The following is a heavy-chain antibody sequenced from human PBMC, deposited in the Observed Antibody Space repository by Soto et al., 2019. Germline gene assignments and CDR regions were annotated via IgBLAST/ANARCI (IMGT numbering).Heavy chain of an antibody. CDR3: AKSELELRSFYYYYGMDV. J-gene: IGHJ6*02. D-gene: IGHD1-7*01. CDR1: GFTFSSYA. V-gene: IGHV3-23*01. CDR2: ISGSGGST. Sequence: PGGFLRLSCAASGFTFSSYAMSWVRQAPGKGLEWVSAISGSGGSTYYADSVKGRFTISRDNSKNTLYLQMNSLRAEDTAVYYCAKSELELRSFYYYYGMDVWGQGTTVTVSS.